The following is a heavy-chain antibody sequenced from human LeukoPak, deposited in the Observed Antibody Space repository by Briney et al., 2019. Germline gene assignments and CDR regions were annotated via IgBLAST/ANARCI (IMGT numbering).Heavy chain of an antibody. CDR1: GFTVSSNY. CDR2: IYSGGSA. D-gene: IGHD5-12*01. Sequence: PGGSLRLSCAASGFTVSSNYMSWVRQAPGKGLEWVSVIYSGGSAYYADSVKGRFTISRDNSKNTLYLQMNSLRAEDTAVYYCATYSGYDRIFDHWGQGTLVTVSS. V-gene: IGHV3-66*01. J-gene: IGHJ4*02. CDR3: ATYSGYDRIFDH.